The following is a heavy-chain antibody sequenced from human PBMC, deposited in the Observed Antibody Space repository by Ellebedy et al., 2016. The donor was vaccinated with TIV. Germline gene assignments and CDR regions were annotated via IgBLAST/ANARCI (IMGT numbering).Heavy chain of an antibody. V-gene: IGHV1-18*01. CDR3: TRDDRFSGSYYSAYFQY. CDR2: VNTHKGNT. J-gene: IGHJ1*01. Sequence: ASVKVSCXASGYTLSNYGISWVRLGPGQGLEWMGWVNTHKGNTNYAPKFRGRLSMTIDTSTSTAYMELRSLGSDDTAVYYCTRDDRFSGSYYSAYFQYWGQGTLVTVSS. D-gene: IGHD1-26*01. CDR1: GYTLSNYG.